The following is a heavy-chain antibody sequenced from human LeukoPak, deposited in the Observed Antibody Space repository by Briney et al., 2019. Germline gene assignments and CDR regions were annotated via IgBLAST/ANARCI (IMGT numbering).Heavy chain of an antibody. Sequence: GASVKVSCKASGYTFTSYDINWVRQATGQGLEWMGWMNPSSGNTGYAQKFQGRVTMTRNTSISTAYMELSSLRSEDTAVYYCARARFWSGYELAYWGQGTLVTVSS. D-gene: IGHD3-3*01. CDR1: GYTFTSYD. CDR3: ARARFWSGYELAY. CDR2: MNPSSGNT. V-gene: IGHV1-8*01. J-gene: IGHJ4*02.